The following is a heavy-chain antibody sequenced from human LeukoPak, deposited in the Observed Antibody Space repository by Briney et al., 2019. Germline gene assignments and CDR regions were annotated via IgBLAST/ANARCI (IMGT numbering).Heavy chain of an antibody. CDR1: GFTVINND. CDR2: LYSDGNT. D-gene: IGHD1-14*01. Sequence: GGSLRLSCAASGFTVINNDMTWLRQAPGKGLEWVSVLYSDGNTKYADSVQGRFTISRDNSKNTLYLEMNSLSPDDTAVYYCARGVEPLAANTLAYWGQGTLVTVSS. J-gene: IGHJ4*02. V-gene: IGHV3-53*01. CDR3: ARGVEPLAANTLAY.